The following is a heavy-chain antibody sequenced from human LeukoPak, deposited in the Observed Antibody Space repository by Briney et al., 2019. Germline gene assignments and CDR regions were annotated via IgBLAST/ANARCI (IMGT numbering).Heavy chain of an antibody. CDR1: GFTFSSYA. Sequence: GGSLRLSCAASGFTFSSYAMSWVRQAPGKGLEWVSAISGSGGSTYYADSVKGRFTISRDNSKNTLYLQMNSLRAEDTAVYYYAKDSGGRGYYDILTGYHYFDYWGQGTLVTVSS. D-gene: IGHD3-9*01. CDR2: ISGSGGST. V-gene: IGHV3-23*01. J-gene: IGHJ4*02. CDR3: AKDSGGRGYYDILTGYHYFDY.